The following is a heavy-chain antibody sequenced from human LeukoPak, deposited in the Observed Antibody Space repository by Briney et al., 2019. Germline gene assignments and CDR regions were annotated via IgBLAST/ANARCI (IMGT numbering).Heavy chain of an antibody. CDR1: GGSISSRTYY. CDR2: IYYSGST. V-gene: IGHV4-39*01. D-gene: IGHD1-26*01. Sequence: SETLSLTCTVSGGSISSRTYYWGCIRQPPGKGLEWIASIYYSGSTYYNPSLKSRVTISIDTSKNQFSLKLSSVTAADTAVYYCARLVGAATDPFDYWGQGTLVTVSS. J-gene: IGHJ4*02. CDR3: ARLVGAATDPFDY.